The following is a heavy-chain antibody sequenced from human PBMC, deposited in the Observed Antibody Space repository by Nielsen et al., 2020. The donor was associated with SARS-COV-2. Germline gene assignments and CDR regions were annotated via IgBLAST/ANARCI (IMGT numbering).Heavy chain of an antibody. CDR3: TTDLLKSGSYQH. V-gene: IGHV3-15*01. Sequence: GESLKISCAASGFTFSNAWMSWVRQAPGKGLEWVGRIKSKTDGGTTDYAAPVKGRFTISRDDSKNTLYLQMNSLKTEDTAVYYCTTDLLKSGSYQHWGQGTLVTVSS. CDR1: GFTFSNAW. CDR2: IKSKTDGGTT. J-gene: IGHJ1*01. D-gene: IGHD1-26*01.